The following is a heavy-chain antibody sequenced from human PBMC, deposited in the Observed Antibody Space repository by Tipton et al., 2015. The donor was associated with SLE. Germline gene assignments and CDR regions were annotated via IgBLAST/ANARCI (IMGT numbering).Heavy chain of an antibody. CDR3: ASALTRCIADY. CDR1: GFTFSSYA. D-gene: IGHD6-13*01. CDR2: ISYDGSNK. Sequence: SLRLSCAASGFTFSSYAMHWVRQAPGKGLEWVAVISYDGSNKYYADSVKGRFTISRDNSKNTLYLQMNSLRAEDTAVYYCASALTRCIADYWGQGTLVTVSS. J-gene: IGHJ4*02. V-gene: IGHV3-30*04.